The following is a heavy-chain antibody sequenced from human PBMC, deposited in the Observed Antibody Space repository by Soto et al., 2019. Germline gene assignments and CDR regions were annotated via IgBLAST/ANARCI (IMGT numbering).Heavy chain of an antibody. J-gene: IGHJ6*02. CDR1: GGTFSSYA. D-gene: IGHD1-26*01. CDR3: ARGSGVDYFYYGMDV. V-gene: IGHV1-69*13. Sequence: SVKVSCKASGGTFSSYAISWVRQAPGQGLEWMGGIIPIFGTTKYAQKFQGRVTISADESTSTAYMDLSSLRSEDTAVYYCARGSGVDYFYYGMDVWGQGTTVTVSS. CDR2: IIPIFGTT.